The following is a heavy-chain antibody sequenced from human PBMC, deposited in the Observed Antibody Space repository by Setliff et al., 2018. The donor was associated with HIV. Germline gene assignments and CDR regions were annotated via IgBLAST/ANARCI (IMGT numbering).Heavy chain of an antibody. V-gene: IGHV4-59*01. J-gene: IGHJ4*02. Sequence: SETLSLACTVSGGSISSYYWSWIRQPPGKGLEWIGYIYYSGSTNYNPSLKSRVTISVDTSKNQFSLKLSSVTAADTAVYYCARGKRGSGWYPSGEYYFDYWGQGTLVTVSS. CDR2: IYYSGST. D-gene: IGHD6-19*01. CDR3: ARGKRGSGWYPSGEYYFDY. CDR1: GGSISSYY.